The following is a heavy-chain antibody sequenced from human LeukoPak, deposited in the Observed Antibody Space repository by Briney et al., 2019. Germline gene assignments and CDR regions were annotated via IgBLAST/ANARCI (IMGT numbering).Heavy chain of an antibody. J-gene: IGHJ4*02. D-gene: IGHD3-16*01. CDR3: ARRPVNAYSFDS. Sequence: GGSLRLSCAASGFTVSDNYLSWVRQAPGKGLQWVSFINSGGYTSYADSVKGRFTISRDNSKNTLYLRLNNLRADDTAVYYCARRPVNAYSFDSWGQGTLVTVSS. V-gene: IGHV3-53*01. CDR1: GFTVSDNY. CDR2: INSGGYT.